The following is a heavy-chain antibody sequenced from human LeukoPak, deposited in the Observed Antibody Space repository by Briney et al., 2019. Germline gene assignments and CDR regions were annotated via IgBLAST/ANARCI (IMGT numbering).Heavy chain of an antibody. D-gene: IGHD3-16*01. V-gene: IGHV1-8*03. Sequence: GASVKVSCKASGYIFTSYEINWVRQATGQGLEWMGWMNPNSGNTGYAQKFQGRVSITRNSSISTVYMELSSLRSEDTAVYYCARGLRGNYWGQGTLVTVSS. CDR3: ARGLRGNY. CDR1: GYIFTSYE. CDR2: MNPNSGNT. J-gene: IGHJ4*02.